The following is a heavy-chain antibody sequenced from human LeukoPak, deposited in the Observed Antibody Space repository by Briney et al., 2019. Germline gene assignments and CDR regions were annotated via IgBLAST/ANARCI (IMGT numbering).Heavy chain of an antibody. CDR1: GYSISSGYY. CDR3: ASSSSAYNWFDP. V-gene: IGHV4-38-2*02. D-gene: IGHD6-6*01. J-gene: IGHJ5*02. CDR2: IYHSGST. Sequence: SETLSLTCTVSGYSISSGYYWGWIRQPPGKGLEWIGTIYHSGSTYYNPSLKSRVTISVDTSKNQFSLKLSSVTAADTAVYYCASSSSAYNWFDPWGQGTLVTVSS.